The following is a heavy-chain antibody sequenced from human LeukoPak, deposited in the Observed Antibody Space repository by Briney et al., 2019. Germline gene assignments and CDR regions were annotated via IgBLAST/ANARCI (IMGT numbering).Heavy chain of an antibody. CDR3: ARLCSGGSCYEEDYFDY. J-gene: IGHJ4*02. CDR1: GGSISSSSYY. Sequence: SETLSLTCTVSGGSISSSSYYWGWIRQPPGKGLEWIGSIYYSGSTYYNPSLKSRVTISVDTSENQFSLKLSSVTAADTAVYYCARLCSGGSCYEEDYFDYWGQGTLVTVSS. D-gene: IGHD2-15*01. CDR2: IYYSGST. V-gene: IGHV4-39*01.